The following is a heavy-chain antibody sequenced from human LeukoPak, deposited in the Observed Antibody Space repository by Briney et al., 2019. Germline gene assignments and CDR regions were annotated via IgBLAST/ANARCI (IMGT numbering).Heavy chain of an antibody. Sequence: GGSLRLSCAASGFTFSSYAMHWVRQAPGKGLEGVAVTSYDGSNKYYADSVKGRFTISRDNSKNTLYLQMNSLRSEDTAVYYCARAALRLLDYWGQGTLVTVSS. CDR1: GFTFSSYA. V-gene: IGHV3-30-3*01. J-gene: IGHJ4*02. D-gene: IGHD2-21*01. CDR2: TSYDGSNK. CDR3: ARAALRLLDY.